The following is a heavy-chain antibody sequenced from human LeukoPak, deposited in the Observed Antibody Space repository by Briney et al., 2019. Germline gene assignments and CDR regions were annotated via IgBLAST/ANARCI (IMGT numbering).Heavy chain of an antibody. CDR3: VRDRGGLRYFDY. J-gene: IGHJ4*02. CDR1: RFTFSNHG. V-gene: IGHV3-33*01. CDR2: IWYDGGNK. D-gene: IGHD5-12*01. Sequence: PGGSLRLSCGASRFTFSNHGMHWVRQAPGKGLEWVAVIWYDGGNKYYADSVKGRFTISRDNSKNTLYLQMNSLRAEDTAVYYCVRDRGGLRYFDYWGQGTLVTVSS.